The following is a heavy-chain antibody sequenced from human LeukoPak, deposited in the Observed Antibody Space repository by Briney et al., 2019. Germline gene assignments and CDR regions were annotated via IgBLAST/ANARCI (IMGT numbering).Heavy chain of an antibody. Sequence: SETLSLTCTVSGGSISSGGYYWSWIRQPPGKGLEWIAYIYDSGTTNYNPSLKSRVTISVDTSKNQFSLKLSSVTAADTAVYYCARDFSAAFDIWGQGTMVTVSS. V-gene: IGHV4-61*08. CDR2: IYDSGTT. D-gene: IGHD2/OR15-2a*01. J-gene: IGHJ3*02. CDR1: GGSISSGGYY. CDR3: ARDFSAAFDI.